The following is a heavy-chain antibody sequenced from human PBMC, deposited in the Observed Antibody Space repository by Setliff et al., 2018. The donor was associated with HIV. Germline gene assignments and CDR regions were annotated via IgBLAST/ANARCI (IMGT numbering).Heavy chain of an antibody. J-gene: IGHJ5*02. Sequence: ETLSLTCAASGYSINSGFSRAWIRQPPGQGPQWIGSIYQSGSIYYNPSLQSRVTISVDSSKNQFSLNLFSVTAADTAVYYCARPRRVRSRARYWFDIWGQGTLVTVSS. D-gene: IGHD2-21*01. V-gene: IGHV4-38-2*01. CDR1: GYSINSGFS. CDR2: IYQSGSI. CDR3: ARPRRVRSRARYWFDI.